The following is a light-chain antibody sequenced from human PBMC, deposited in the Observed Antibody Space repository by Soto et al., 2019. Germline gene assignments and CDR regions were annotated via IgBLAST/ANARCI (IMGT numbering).Light chain of an antibody. Sequence: EIVLTQSPATLSLSPGERATLSCRASQSVRNNLDWFRQRPGQAPSLLIYDASNRAAGVPARFSGSGSGTDFTLTISSLEPEDFAVYYCQHRSNWTLTFGGGTKVEIK. V-gene: IGKV3-11*01. CDR1: QSVRNN. J-gene: IGKJ4*01. CDR2: DAS. CDR3: QHRSNWTLT.